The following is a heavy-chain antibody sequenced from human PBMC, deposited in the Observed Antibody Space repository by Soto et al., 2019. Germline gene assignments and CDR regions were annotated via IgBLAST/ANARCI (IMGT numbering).Heavy chain of an antibody. Sequence: QVQLVQSGAEVKKPGASVKVSCKASGYRFNSYGISWVRQAPGQGLEWMGWISAYNGNTNYGQNLQGRLTMTTDTSTNTAYRDLRSLRSDGTAVYYCVRSHPSAVSGNFDYWGQGTLVTVSS. D-gene: IGHD6-19*01. J-gene: IGHJ4*02. CDR2: ISAYNGNT. V-gene: IGHV1-18*01. CDR1: GYRFNSYG. CDR3: VRSHPSAVSGNFDY.